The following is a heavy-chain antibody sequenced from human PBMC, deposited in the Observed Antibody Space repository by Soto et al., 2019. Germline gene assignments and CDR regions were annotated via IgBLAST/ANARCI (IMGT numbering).Heavy chain of an antibody. J-gene: IGHJ5*02. D-gene: IGHD1-26*01. CDR2: IIPIFCTA. V-gene: IGHV1-69*13. CDR1: GGPFTSYA. Sequence: ASLKPSCKASGGPFTSYAMSWVRQASGQGLEWMGGIIPIFCTANYAQKFQGRVTITADESTSTAYMELSSLRSEDTAVYYCARDLVMKKDDNWLDPWGHGTLITSPQ. CDR3: ARDLVMKKDDNWLDP.